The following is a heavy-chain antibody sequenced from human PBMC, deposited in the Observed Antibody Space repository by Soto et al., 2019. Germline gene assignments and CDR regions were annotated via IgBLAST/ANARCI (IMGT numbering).Heavy chain of an antibody. J-gene: IGHJ6*02. D-gene: IGHD2-21*01. CDR2: ISAYNGNT. CDR3: ATDPYCGSAPGCSALDA. Sequence: ASVKVSCKACGYRFTSSVFSWWRQSPLQVLEWMGWISAYNGNTLYSQKFKGRVTMTTDTSTSTAYMELGSLRSDDTAVYYCATDPYCGSAPGCSALDAWGQGTTVTVSS. V-gene: IGHV1-18*04. CDR1: GYRFTSSV.